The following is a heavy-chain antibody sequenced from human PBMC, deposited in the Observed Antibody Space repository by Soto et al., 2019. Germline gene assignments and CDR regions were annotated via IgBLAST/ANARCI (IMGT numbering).Heavy chain of an antibody. D-gene: IGHD6-19*01. J-gene: IGHJ4*02. CDR2: ISYDAREQ. Sequence: VQLEDSGGGVVQPGKSLRLSCVVSGLAFSAYRMYWVRQAPGKGLEWLSVISYDAREQFYADSVRGRFTISRDNSRDTFFLQMSNLRVEDTAVYYCAKGPYSSGRYGFDHWGQGTLVIVSS. CDR1: GLAFSAYR. CDR3: AKGPYSSGRYGFDH. V-gene: IGHV3-30*18.